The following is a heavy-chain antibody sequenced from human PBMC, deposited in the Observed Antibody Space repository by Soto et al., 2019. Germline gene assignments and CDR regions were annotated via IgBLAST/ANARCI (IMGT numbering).Heavy chain of an antibody. CDR2: ISGYNGDT. J-gene: IGHJ6*02. V-gene: IGHV1-18*01. CDR1: GYTVSRYG. D-gene: IGHD2-8*01. CDR3: AKNGHPHYYYIGMDV. Sequence: QGQLVQYGPEVKKPGASVKVSCKASGYTVSRYGISWVRQSPGQGLEWMGWISGYNGDTIYAQKVQGRVTMTLDPSTYTAYMELRSLTSDDTAIYYGAKNGHPHYYYIGMDVLGQGATGTVSS.